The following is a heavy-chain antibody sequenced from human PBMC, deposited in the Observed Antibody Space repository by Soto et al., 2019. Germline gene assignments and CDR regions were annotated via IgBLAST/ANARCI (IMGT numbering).Heavy chain of an antibody. CDR1: GGYISSSSYY. V-gene: IGHV4-39*02. J-gene: IGHJ4*02. CDR3: AREYSSAPDY. CDR2: ISYSGST. D-gene: IGHD6-25*01. Sequence: QLQLQESGPGLVKPSETLSLTCTVSGGYISSSSYYWGWIRQPPGKGLEWIGSISYSGSTFYSPSLRSRVTISVDTSKNQFSLRVSSVTAADTAVYYCAREYSSAPDYWGQGTLVTVSS.